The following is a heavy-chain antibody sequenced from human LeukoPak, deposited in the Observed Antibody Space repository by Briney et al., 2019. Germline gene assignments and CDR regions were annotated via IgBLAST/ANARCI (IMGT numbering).Heavy chain of an antibody. V-gene: IGHV1-69*13. Sequence: SVKVSCKTSGCTFRGYGLNWVRQAPGQGLEWMGGFIPILAAPRHAQKLQGRVTITADESTSTGYMELSRLRYEDTAVYYCVRGLYCSSRISCYDYGLDVWGQGTTVTVSS. J-gene: IGHJ6*02. D-gene: IGHD2-2*01. CDR2: FIPILAAP. CDR1: GCTFRGYG. CDR3: VRGLYCSSRISCYDYGLDV.